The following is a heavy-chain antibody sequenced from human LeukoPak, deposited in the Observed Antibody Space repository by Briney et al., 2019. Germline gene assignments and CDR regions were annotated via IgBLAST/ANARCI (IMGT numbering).Heavy chain of an antibody. J-gene: IGHJ4*02. Sequence: SETLSLTCAVYGGSFSGYYWSWIRQPPGKGLEWIGEINHSGSTNYNPSLKSRVTISVDTPKNQFSLKLSSVTAADTAVYYCARGPGGSGALFDYWGQGTLVTVSS. D-gene: IGHD4-23*01. CDR3: ARGPGGSGALFDY. V-gene: IGHV4-34*01. CDR1: GGSFSGYY. CDR2: INHSGST.